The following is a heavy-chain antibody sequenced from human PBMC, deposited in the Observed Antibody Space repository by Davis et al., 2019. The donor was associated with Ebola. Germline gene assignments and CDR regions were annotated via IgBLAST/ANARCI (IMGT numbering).Heavy chain of an antibody. Sequence: GESLKISCAASGFTFSDYYMSWIRQAPGKGLEWVSYISSSGSTIYYADSVKGRFTISRDNAKNSLYLQMNSLRAEDTAVYYCARDDSRPYYYYGMDVWGQGTTVTVSS. CDR2: ISSSGSTI. CDR3: ARDDSRPYYYYGMDV. J-gene: IGHJ6*02. D-gene: IGHD2-21*01. V-gene: IGHV3-11*01. CDR1: GFTFSDYY.